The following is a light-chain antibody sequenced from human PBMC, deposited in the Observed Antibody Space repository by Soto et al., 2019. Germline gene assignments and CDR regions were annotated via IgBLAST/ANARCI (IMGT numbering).Light chain of an antibody. Sequence: QSVLTQPPSASGTPGQGVTISCSGSSSNIGSNSGTWYQQLPGTAPKLLIYSNNQRPSGVPERFSGPKSGTSASLAISGLQSEDEADYYCAAWDDSLSGLVFGGGTKLTVL. CDR1: SSNIGSNS. CDR2: SNN. CDR3: AAWDDSLSGLV. J-gene: IGLJ3*02. V-gene: IGLV1-44*01.